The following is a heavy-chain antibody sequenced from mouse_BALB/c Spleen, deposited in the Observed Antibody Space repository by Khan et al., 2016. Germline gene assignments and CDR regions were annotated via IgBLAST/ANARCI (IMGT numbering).Heavy chain of an antibody. CDR3: ARYVGYYFDY. V-gene: IGHV3-8*02. CDR2: INYSGST. J-gene: IGHJ2*01. Sequence: EVQLQESGPSLVKPSQSLSLTCSVTGDSITSVYWNWIRKFPGNKLEYMGYINYSGSTYYNPSLKSRISITRDTSKNQYYLQLNSVTTEDTATYYCARYVGYYFDYWGQDTPLTVSS. D-gene: IGHD2-2*01. CDR1: GDSITSVY.